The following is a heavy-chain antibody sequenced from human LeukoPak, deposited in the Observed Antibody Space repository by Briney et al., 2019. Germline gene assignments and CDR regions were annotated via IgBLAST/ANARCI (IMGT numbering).Heavy chain of an antibody. V-gene: IGHV3-48*03. J-gene: IGHJ5*02. CDR3: ARAGRVGYYYGSGTFSWFDP. Sequence: PGGSLRLSCAASGFTFSSYEMNWVRQAPGKGLEWVSYISSSGSTIYYADSVKGRFTISRDNAKNSLYLQMNSLRAEDTAVYYCARAGRVGYYYGSGTFSWFDPWGQGTLVTVSS. D-gene: IGHD3-10*01. CDR2: ISSSGSTI. CDR1: GFTFSSYE.